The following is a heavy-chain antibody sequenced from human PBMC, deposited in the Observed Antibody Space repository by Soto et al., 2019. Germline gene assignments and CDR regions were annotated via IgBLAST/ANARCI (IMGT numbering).Heavy chain of an antibody. Sequence: GGSLRLSCAASGFTFSNYGMHWVRQAPGKGLEWVAVIWYDGSNKYYADSVKGRFTISRDNSRNTLYLQMNRLRVEDTAVYYFARDWGSGSFSTYYDYWGQGTLVTVSS. CDR1: GFTFSNYG. D-gene: IGHD3-10*01. V-gene: IGHV3-33*01. J-gene: IGHJ4*02. CDR3: ARDWGSGSFSTYYDY. CDR2: IWYDGSNK.